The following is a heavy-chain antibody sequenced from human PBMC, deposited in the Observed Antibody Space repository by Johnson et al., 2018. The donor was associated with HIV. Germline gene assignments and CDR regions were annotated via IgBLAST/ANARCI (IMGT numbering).Heavy chain of an antibody. CDR2: VNWNGGST. D-gene: IGHD3-16*01. V-gene: IGHV3-20*04. Sequence: VQLVESGGGLVQSGGSLRLACAASGFTFDDYGMNWVRQTPEKGLEWVSGVNWNGGSTGYADSVKGRFTISRDNAKSSLYLQMNSLRAEDTALYYCARAMGGEAFDIWGQGTMVTVSS. J-gene: IGHJ3*02. CDR3: ARAMGGEAFDI. CDR1: GFTFDDYG.